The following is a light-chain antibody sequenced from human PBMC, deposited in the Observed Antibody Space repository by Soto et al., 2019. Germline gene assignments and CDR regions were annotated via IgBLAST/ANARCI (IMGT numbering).Light chain of an antibody. CDR3: QKYNSYSPLST. V-gene: IGKV1-5*01. J-gene: IGKJ3*01. CDR2: DAS. Sequence: DIQMTQSPSTLSASVGDRVTITCRASQSISSWLAWYQQKPGKAPKLLIYDASSLESGVPSRFSGSGSGTEFAITISSLQLDDFAPYYCQKYNSYSPLSTFGPGTKVDIK. CDR1: QSISSW.